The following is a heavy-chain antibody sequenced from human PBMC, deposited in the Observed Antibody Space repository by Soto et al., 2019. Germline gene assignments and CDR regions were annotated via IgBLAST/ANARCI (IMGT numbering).Heavy chain of an antibody. D-gene: IGHD6-13*01. CDR3: ASQYKRSWYVGPLDH. J-gene: IGHJ4*02. V-gene: IGHV4-39*01. CDR2: TYYGGST. Sequence: PSETLSLTCTVSGDSISRSSYFWGWIRQPPGRGLEWIGSTYYGGSTYYNPSLKSRATIPVDTSKNQFSLKLSSVTAADTAVYYCASQYKRSWYVGPLDHWGQGTLVTVSS. CDR1: GDSISRSSYF.